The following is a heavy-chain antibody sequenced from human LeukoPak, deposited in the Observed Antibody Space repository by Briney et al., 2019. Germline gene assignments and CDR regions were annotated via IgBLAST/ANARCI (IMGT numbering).Heavy chain of an antibody. CDR3: ARGSVKSDAFDI. V-gene: IGHV4-34*01. Sequence: SETLSLTCAVYGGSFSGYYWSWIRQPPGKGLEWIGEINHSGSTSYNPSLKSRVTISVDTSKNQFSLKLSSVTAADTAVYYCARGSVKSDAFDIWGQGTMVTVSS. CDR2: INHSGST. CDR1: GGSFSGYY. J-gene: IGHJ3*02.